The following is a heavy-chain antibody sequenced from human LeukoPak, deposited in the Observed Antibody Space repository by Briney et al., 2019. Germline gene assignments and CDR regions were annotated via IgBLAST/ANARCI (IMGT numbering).Heavy chain of an antibody. V-gene: IGHV1-46*01. J-gene: IGHJ4*02. CDR1: GYTFTSYY. Sequence: APVKVSCKASGYTFTSYYMHWVRQAPGQGLEWMGIINPSGGSTSYAQKFQGRVTMTRDMSTGTVYMELSSLRSEDTAVYYCAREDWSGYQDNFDYWGQGTLVTVSS. CDR3: AREDWSGYQDNFDY. CDR2: INPSGGST. D-gene: IGHD3-3*01.